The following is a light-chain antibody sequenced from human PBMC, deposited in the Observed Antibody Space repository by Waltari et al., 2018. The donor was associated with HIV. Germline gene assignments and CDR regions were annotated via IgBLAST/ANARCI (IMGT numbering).Light chain of an antibody. V-gene: IGLV2-23*01. J-gene: IGLJ3*02. Sequence: QSALTQPASVSGSPGQSIPIPCPGTSSDVGRYTSFSWYQQHPGTAPKLMIYEDNKRPSGVSNRFSGSKSGNTASLTISGLQAEDEADYYCCSYTGSTTWVFGGGTKLTVL. CDR2: EDN. CDR3: CSYTGSTTWV. CDR1: SSDVGRYTS.